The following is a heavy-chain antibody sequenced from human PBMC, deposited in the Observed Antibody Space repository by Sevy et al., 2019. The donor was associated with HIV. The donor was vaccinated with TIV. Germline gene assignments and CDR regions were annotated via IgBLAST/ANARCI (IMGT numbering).Heavy chain of an antibody. Sequence: ASVKVSCKASGGTFSSYGISWVRQAPGQGLEWMGGIIPFLGTVNYAQKFQGRVTITADESTKTAYMELSSLRSDDTAVYYCARGGGNGWYYFDYWGQETLVTVSS. CDR1: GGTFSSYG. J-gene: IGHJ4*02. V-gene: IGHV1-69*13. D-gene: IGHD6-19*01. CDR2: IIPFLGTV. CDR3: ARGGGNGWYYFDY.